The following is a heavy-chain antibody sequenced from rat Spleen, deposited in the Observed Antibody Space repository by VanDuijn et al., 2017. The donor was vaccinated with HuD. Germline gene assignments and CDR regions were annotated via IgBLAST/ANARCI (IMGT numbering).Heavy chain of an antibody. V-gene: IGHV5-31*01. CDR2: ITNTGGST. CDR1: GFTFRDYG. D-gene: IGHD1-4*01. J-gene: IGHJ3*01. Sequence: EVQLVESGGGLVQPGRSMKLSCAASGFTFRDYGMTWIRQAPGKGLEWVASITNTGGSTYYPDSVKGRFTISRDNAKTTLYLQMSSLRSEDTATYYCSPLPGRNLAYWGQGTLVTVSS. CDR3: SPLPGRNLAY.